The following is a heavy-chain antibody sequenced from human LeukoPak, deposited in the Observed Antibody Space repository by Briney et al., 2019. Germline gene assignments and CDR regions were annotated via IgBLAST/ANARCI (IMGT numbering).Heavy chain of an antibody. CDR2: IYYSGST. CDR3: ARDRSSGLYFDY. J-gene: IGHJ4*01. Sequence: SETLSLTCTVSGGSISSYYWSWIRQPPGKGLEWIGYIYYSGSTNYNPSLKSRVTISVDTSKNQFSLKLSSVTAADTAVYYCARDRSSGLYFDYWGHGTLVTVSS. CDR1: GGSISSYY. D-gene: IGHD6-19*01. V-gene: IGHV4-59*01.